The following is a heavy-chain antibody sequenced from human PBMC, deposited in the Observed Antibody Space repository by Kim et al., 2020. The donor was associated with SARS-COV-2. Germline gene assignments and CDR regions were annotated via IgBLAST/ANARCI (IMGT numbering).Heavy chain of an antibody. CDR3: ARDLGGSYYWVDAFDI. Sequence: SETLSLTCTVSGGSISSGGYYWSWIRQHPGKGLEWIGYIYYSGSTYYNPSLKSRVTISVDTSKNQLSLKLSSVTAADTAVYYCARDLGGSYYWVDAFDIWGQGTMVTVSS. V-gene: IGHV4-31*03. J-gene: IGHJ3*02. CDR2: IYYSGST. D-gene: IGHD1-26*01. CDR1: GGSISSGGYY.